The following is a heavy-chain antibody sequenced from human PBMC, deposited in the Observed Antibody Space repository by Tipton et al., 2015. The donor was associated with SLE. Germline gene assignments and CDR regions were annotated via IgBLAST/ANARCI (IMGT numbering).Heavy chain of an antibody. V-gene: IGHV4-30-4*01. Sequence: GLVKPSETLSLTCAVSGDSISSGDYYWSWIRQPPGKGLEWIGYIYYSGSTYYNPSLKSRVTISVDTSKNQFSLKLSSVTAADTAVYYCASSTWYYFDYWGQGTLVTVSS. D-gene: IGHD6-13*01. CDR2: IYYSGST. CDR3: ASSTWYYFDY. CDR1: GDSISSGDYY. J-gene: IGHJ4*02.